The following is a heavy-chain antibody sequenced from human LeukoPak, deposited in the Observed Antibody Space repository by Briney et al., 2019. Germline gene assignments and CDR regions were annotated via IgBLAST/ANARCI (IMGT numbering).Heavy chain of an antibody. CDR3: AKPARTDYADY. D-gene: IGHD1-14*01. Sequence: GGSLRLSCAASGFTFSSYSMNWVRQAPGKGLEWVSSISSSSSYIYYADSVKGRFTISRDNSKNTLYLQMNSLRADDTAVYYCAKPARTDYADYWGQGTLVTVPS. J-gene: IGHJ4*02. CDR2: ISSSSSYI. V-gene: IGHV3-21*04. CDR1: GFTFSSYS.